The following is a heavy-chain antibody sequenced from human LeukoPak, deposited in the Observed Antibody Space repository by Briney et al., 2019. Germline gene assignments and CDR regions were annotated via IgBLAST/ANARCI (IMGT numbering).Heavy chain of an antibody. J-gene: IGHJ4*02. D-gene: IGHD2-2*01. Sequence: GDSVKVSCKASGYTLSGYYMHWVRQAPGQGLEWMGWINPNSGGTNYAQKFQGRVTMTRDTSISTAYMELSSLRSDDTAVYYCARSEDIVVVPAPIFDYWGQGTLVTVSS. CDR2: INPNSGGT. V-gene: IGHV1-2*02. CDR3: ARSEDIVVVPAPIFDY. CDR1: GYTLSGYY.